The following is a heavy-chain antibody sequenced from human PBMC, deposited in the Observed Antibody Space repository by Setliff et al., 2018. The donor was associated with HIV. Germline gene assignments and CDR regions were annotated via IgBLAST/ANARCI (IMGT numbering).Heavy chain of an antibody. CDR2: VNRDGSST. CDR3: ATIWMRGAYFDY. CDR1: GFIFSAYS. J-gene: IGHJ4*02. D-gene: IGHD3-3*01. V-gene: IGHV3-74*01. Sequence: GGSLRLSCAASGFIFSAYSMNWVRQAPGKGLVWVSRVNRDGSSTTYADSVKGRFTISRDNAKNTVYLQMNSLRAEDTAVYYCATIWMRGAYFDYWGQGTLVTVSS.